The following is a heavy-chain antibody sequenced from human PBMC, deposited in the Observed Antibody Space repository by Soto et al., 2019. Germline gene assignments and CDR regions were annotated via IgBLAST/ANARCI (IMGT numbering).Heavy chain of an antibody. J-gene: IGHJ6*03. CDR1: GGSISSSSYY. CDR2: IYYSGST. CDR3: ASTSDYGDYNYYMDV. Sequence: QLQLQESGPGLVKPSETLSLTCTVSGGSISSSSYYWGWIRQPPGKVLEWIGCIYYSGSTYYNPSLKSRVTISVDTSKNQFSLKLSSVTAADTAVYYCASTSDYGDYNYYMDVWGKGTTVTVSS. V-gene: IGHV4-39*01. D-gene: IGHD4-17*01.